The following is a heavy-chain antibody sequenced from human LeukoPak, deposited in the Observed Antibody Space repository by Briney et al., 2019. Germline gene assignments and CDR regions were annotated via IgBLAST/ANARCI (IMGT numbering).Heavy chain of an antibody. V-gene: IGHV3-30*18. CDR1: GFTFSSYG. D-gene: IGHD5-12*01. J-gene: IGHJ4*02. Sequence: PGGSLRLSCAASGFTFSSYGMHWVRQAPGKGLEWGAVISYDGSNKYYADSVKGRFTISRDNSKNTLYLQMNSLRAEDTAVYYCANLLGGYDYDFDYWGQGTLVTVSS. CDR2: ISYDGSNK. CDR3: ANLLGGYDYDFDY.